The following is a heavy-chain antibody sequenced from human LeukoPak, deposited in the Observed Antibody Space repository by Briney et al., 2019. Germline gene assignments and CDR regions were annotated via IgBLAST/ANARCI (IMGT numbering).Heavy chain of an antibody. D-gene: IGHD6-19*01. CDR3: ARVFYRIAVAGTVDY. Sequence: SETLSLTCTVSGGSISSYYWSWIRQPPGKGLEWIGYIYYSGSTNYNPSLKSRVTISVDTSKNQFSLKLSSVTAADTAVYYCARVFYRIAVAGTVDYWGQGTLVTVSS. CDR2: IYYSGST. J-gene: IGHJ4*02. V-gene: IGHV4-59*01. CDR1: GGSISSYY.